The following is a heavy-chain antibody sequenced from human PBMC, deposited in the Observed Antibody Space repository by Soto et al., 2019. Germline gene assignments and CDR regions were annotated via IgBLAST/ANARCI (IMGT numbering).Heavy chain of an antibody. J-gene: IGHJ4*02. CDR2: IYYSGST. D-gene: IGHD3-9*01. CDR3: ARQRRYFDWLSPYYFDY. CDR1: GGSISSGSYY. Sequence: TSETLSLTCTVSGGSISSGSYYWGWIRQPPGKGLEWIGTIYYSGSTYYNPSLKSRVTMSIDTSKNQFSLKLSSVTAADTAIYYCARQRRYFDWLSPYYFDYWGPGTLVTVSS. V-gene: IGHV4-39*01.